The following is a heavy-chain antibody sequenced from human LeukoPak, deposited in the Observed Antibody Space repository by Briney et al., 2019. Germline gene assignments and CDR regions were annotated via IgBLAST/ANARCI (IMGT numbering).Heavy chain of an antibody. V-gene: IGHV3-30-3*01. D-gene: IGHD3-22*01. Sequence: GGSLRLSCAASGLTFSDYGMFWVRLAPGKGLEWVALISYDGSNKEYADSVKGRFTISRDNSKNILCLQMNSLRAEDTAVYYCARVHDSRGSGMDVWGQGTTVTVSS. J-gene: IGHJ6*02. CDR2: ISYDGSNK. CDR3: ARVHDSRGSGMDV. CDR1: GLTFSDYG.